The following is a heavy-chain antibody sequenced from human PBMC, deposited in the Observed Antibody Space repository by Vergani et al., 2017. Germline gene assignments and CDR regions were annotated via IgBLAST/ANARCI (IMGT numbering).Heavy chain of an antibody. CDR2: IHHFGDT. J-gene: IGHJ5*02. D-gene: IGHD6-19*01. CDR1: DSSIMTNPY. CDR3: ARHSTVEWLVKLGWIDP. V-gene: IGHV4-38-2*01. Sequence: QVQLQESGPGLVKPSETLTLTCDVSDSSIMTNPYWGWFRQSPGKGLEWIGCIHHFGDTHYNSSLKSRVSISIVSSSKFSLSLTSVTAADTAVYFCARHSTVEWLVKLGWIDPWGQGILVTVSS.